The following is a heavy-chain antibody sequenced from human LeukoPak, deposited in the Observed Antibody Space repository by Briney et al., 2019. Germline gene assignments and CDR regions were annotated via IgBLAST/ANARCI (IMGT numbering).Heavy chain of an antibody. V-gene: IGHV1-8*01. CDR3: AKSAPSGRNFDY. Sequence: ASVKVSCKASGYTFTNSDINWVRQATGQGLEWMGWMNPNSGDRGYIQKFQGRVTMTRDTSISTAYMELSSLRSEDTAVYYCAKSAPSGRNFDYWGQGTLVTVSS. CDR1: GYTFTNSD. D-gene: IGHD6-6*01. J-gene: IGHJ4*02. CDR2: MNPNSGDR.